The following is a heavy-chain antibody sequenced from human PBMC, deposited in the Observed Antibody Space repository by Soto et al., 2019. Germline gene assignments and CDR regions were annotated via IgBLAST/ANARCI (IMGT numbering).Heavy chain of an antibody. J-gene: IGHJ4*02. CDR2: ISSSSSYI. D-gene: IGHD6-13*01. V-gene: IGHV3-21*01. Sequence: GGSLRLSCAASGFTFSSYSMNWVRQAPGKGLEWVSSISSSSSYIYYADSVKGRFTISRDNAKNSLYLQMNSLRAEDTAVYYCARGQQLVPRNSVPGGDWYYFDYWGQGTLVTVSS. CDR1: GFTFSSYS. CDR3: ARGQQLVPRNSVPGGDWYYFDY.